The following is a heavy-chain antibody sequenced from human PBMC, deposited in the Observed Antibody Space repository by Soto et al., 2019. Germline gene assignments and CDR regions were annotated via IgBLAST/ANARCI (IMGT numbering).Heavy chain of an antibody. Sequence: GGSLRLSCSASGSTFSSYAMHWVRQAPGKGLEYVSAISSNGGSTYYADSVKGRFTISRDNSKNTLYLQMSSLRAEDTAVYYCVDVAAAGTIGMDVWGKGTTVNVYS. V-gene: IGHV3-64D*06. D-gene: IGHD6-13*01. CDR1: GSTFSSYA. J-gene: IGHJ6*04. CDR3: VDVAAAGTIGMDV. CDR2: ISSNGGST.